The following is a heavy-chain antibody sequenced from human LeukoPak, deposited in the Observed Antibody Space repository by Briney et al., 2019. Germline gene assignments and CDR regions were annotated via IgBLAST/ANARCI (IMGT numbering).Heavy chain of an antibody. CDR2: IKQDGSEK. D-gene: IGHD3-22*01. V-gene: IGHV3-7*01. CDR1: GFTFSSYW. J-gene: IGHJ3*02. Sequence: GGSLRLSCAASGFTFSSYWMSWVRQAPGKGLEWVANIKQDGSEKYYVDSVRGRFTISRDNAKNSLYLQMNSLRAEDTAVYYCARGDYYDSSGFYHDAFDIWGQGTMVTVSS. CDR3: ARGDYYDSSGFYHDAFDI.